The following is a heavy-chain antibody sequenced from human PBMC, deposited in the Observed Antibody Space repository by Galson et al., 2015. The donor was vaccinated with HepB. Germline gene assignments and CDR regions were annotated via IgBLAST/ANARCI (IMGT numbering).Heavy chain of an antibody. Sequence: SVKVSCKASGYTFTGYYMHWVRQAPGQGLEWMGWINPNSGGTNYAQKFQGWVTMTRDTSISTAYMELSRLRSDDTAVYYCAREIAVAGTSDWYFDLWGRGTLVTVSS. CDR2: INPNSGGT. CDR3: AREIAVAGTSDWYFDL. V-gene: IGHV1-2*04. CDR1: GYTFTGYY. J-gene: IGHJ2*01. D-gene: IGHD6-19*01.